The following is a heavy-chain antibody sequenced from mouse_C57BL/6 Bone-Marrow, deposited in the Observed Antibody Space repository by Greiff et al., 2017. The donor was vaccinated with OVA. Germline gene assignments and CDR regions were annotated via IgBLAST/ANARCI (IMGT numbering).Heavy chain of an antibody. V-gene: IGHV14-4*01. Sequence: VQLKQSGAELVRPGASVKLSCTASGFNIKDDYMHWVKQRPEQGLEWIGWIDPENGDTEYASKFQGKATITADTSSNTAYLQLSSLTSEDTAVYYCTTRGPHWYFDVWGTGTTVTVSS. CDR1: GFNIKDDY. CDR2: IDPENGDT. J-gene: IGHJ1*03. CDR3: TTRGPHWYFDV.